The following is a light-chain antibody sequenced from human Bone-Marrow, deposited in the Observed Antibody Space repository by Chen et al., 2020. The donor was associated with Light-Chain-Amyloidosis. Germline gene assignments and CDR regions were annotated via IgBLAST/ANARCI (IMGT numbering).Light chain of an antibody. Sequence: YVLTQPSSVSVAPGQTATIACGGNNIGSTSVHWYQQKPGQAPLLFVYDDSDRPSGIPERLSGSNSGNTATLTISRVEAGDEADYYCQVWDRSSDRPVFGGGTKLTVL. J-gene: IGLJ3*02. CDR1: NIGSTS. V-gene: IGLV3-21*02. CDR3: QVWDRSSDRPV. CDR2: DDS.